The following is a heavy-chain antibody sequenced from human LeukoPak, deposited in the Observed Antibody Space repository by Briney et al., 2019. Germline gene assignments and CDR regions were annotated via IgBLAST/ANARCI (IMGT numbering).Heavy chain of an antibody. Sequence: SQTLSLTCAISGHSVSLFSAAGNSITQSPSRGLHSLGRTYYRSKWYNDYAVSVKSRITVNPDTSKNHFSLQLNSVTPEDTAVYYCARDFSHNSGAFDIWGQGTMVTVSS. CDR1: GHSVSLFSAA. CDR2: TYYRSKWYN. CDR3: ARDFSHNSGAFDI. V-gene: IGHV6-1*01. D-gene: IGHD7-27*01. J-gene: IGHJ3*02.